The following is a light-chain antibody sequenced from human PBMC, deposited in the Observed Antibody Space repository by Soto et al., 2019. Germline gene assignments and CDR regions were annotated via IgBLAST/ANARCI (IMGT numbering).Light chain of an antibody. CDR1: SGSVSSSYF. CDR3: VLYMGGGIWV. J-gene: IGLJ3*02. Sequence: QTVVTQEPSFSVSPGGTVTLTCGLNSGSVSSSYFPSWYQQTPGQAPRTLIYSTNTRSSGVPDRFSGSILGNKAALPITGAQADDESDYYCVLYMGGGIWVFGGGTKLTVL. V-gene: IGLV8-61*01. CDR2: STN.